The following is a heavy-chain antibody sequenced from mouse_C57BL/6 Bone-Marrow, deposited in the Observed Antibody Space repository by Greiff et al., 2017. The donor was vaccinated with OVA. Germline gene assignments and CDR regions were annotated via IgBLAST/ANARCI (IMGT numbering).Heavy chain of an antibody. D-gene: IGHD2-4*01. CDR3: ARCDYGYAMDY. J-gene: IGHJ4*01. CDR2: IDPSDSYT. V-gene: IGHV1-59*01. Sequence: QVQLKQSGAELVRPGASVKLSCKASGYTFTSYWMHWVKQRPGQGLEWIGVIDPSDSYTNYNQKFKGKATLTVDTTSSTAYMQLSSLTSEDSAVDYWARCDYGYAMDYWGQGTSVTVSS. CDR1: GYTFTSYW.